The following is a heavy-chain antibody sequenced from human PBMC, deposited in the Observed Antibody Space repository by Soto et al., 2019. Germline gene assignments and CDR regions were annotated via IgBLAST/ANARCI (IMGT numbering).Heavy chain of an antibody. V-gene: IGHV4-39*01. J-gene: IGHJ5*02. D-gene: IGHD3-10*01. CDR2: IYYSGST. CDR1: GVSISSGSSC. CDR3: ARHSYYYGSTYGCWLDP. Sequence: SETLSLTCTVSGVSISSGSSCWSWVRQHPGKGLEWIGSIYYSGSTYYNPSLKSRVTISVDTSKNQFSLKLSSVTAADTAVYYCARHSYYYGSTYGCWLDPWGQGTLVTVSS.